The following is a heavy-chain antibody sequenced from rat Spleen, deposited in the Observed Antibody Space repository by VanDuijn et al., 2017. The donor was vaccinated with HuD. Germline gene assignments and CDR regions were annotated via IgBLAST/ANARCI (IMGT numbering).Heavy chain of an antibody. CDR1: GFTFSTAW. D-gene: IGHD5-1*01. CDR3: AKVLTGSFAY. J-gene: IGHJ2*01. CDR2: ITSTGGSI. V-gene: IGHV5-31*01. Sequence: EVQLVESDGGLVQPGRSLKLSCATSGFTFSTAWMYWYRQFPEKGPEWVASITSTGGSIYYRDSVKGRFTISRDDAKNTLYLQMDSLTSEDTATYYCAKVLTGSFAYWGQGVMV.